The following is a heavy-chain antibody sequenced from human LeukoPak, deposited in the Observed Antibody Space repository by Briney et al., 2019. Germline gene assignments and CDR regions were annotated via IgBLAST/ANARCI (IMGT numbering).Heavy chain of an antibody. J-gene: IGHJ4*02. CDR3: ARGRTKFGEFSDY. CDR1: GYTFTSYA. V-gene: IGHV1-3*01. D-gene: IGHD3-10*01. CDR2: INAGNGNT. Sequence: ASVKVSCKASGYTFTSYAMHWVRQAPGQRLEWMGWINAGNGNTKYSQKFQGRVTMTRNTSISTAYMELSSLRSEDTAVYYCARGRTKFGEFSDYWGQGTLVTVSS.